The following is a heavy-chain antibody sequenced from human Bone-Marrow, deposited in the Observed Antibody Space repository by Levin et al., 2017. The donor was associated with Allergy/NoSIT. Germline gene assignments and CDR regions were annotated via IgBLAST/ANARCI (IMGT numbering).Heavy chain of an antibody. D-gene: IGHD3-10*01. CDR3: ARSRRLKRGYYYGSGSYPFDY. Sequence: SETLSLTCAVYGGSFSGYYWSWIRQPPGKGLEWIGEINHSGSTNYNPSLKSRVTISVDTSKNQFSLKLSSVTAADTAVYYCARSRRLKRGYYYGSGSYPFDYWGQGTLVTVSS. J-gene: IGHJ4*02. V-gene: IGHV4-34*01. CDR1: GGSFSGYY. CDR2: INHSGST.